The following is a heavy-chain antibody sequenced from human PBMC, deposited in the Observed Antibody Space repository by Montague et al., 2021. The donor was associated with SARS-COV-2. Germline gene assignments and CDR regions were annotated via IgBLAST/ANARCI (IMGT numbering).Heavy chain of an antibody. Sequence: SETLSLTCAVSGGSFSSYYWSWIRQPPGKGLEWIAEINHSGSSXXXPSXXXRVTMSVDTSKNQFSLKLNSVTVADTAVYHCARLAYCGADCFSGWEIFFDSWGQGTLVTVSS. CDR1: GGSFSSYY. V-gene: IGHV4-34*01. CDR2: INHSGSS. CDR3: ARLAYCGADCFSGWEIFFDS. D-gene: IGHD2-21*02. J-gene: IGHJ4*02.